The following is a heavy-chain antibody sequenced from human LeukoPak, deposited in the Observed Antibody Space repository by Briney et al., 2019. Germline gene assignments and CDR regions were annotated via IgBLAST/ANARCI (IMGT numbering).Heavy chain of an antibody. CDR1: GGSFSGYY. CDR2: INHSGST. V-gene: IGHV4-34*01. D-gene: IGHD3-3*01. J-gene: IGHJ4*02. Sequence: PSETLSLTCAVYGGSFSGYYRSWIRQPPGKGLEWIGEINHSGSTNYNPSLKSRVTISVDTSKNQFSLKLSSVTAADTAVYYCARGPYTIFGVVIMYYFDYWGQGTLVTVSS. CDR3: ARGPYTIFGVVIMYYFDY.